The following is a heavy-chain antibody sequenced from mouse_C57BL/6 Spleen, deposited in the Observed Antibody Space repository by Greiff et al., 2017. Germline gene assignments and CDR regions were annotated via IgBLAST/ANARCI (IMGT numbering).Heavy chain of an antibody. Sequence: EVKLVESGAELVKPGASVKLSCTASGFNIKDYYMHWVKQRTEQGLEWIGRIDPEDGETKYAPKFQGKATITADTSSNTAYLQLSSLTSEDTAVYYCANYYGSTWFAYWGQGTLVTVSA. J-gene: IGHJ3*01. V-gene: IGHV14-2*01. CDR3: ANYYGSTWFAY. CDR2: IDPEDGET. CDR1: GFNIKDYY. D-gene: IGHD1-1*01.